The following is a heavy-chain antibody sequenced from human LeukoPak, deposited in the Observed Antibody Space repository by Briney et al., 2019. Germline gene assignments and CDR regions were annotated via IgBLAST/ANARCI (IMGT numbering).Heavy chain of an antibody. V-gene: IGHV4-59*01. CDR1: GGSISSYY. CDR2: IYYSGST. Sequence: SETLSLTCTVSGGSISSYYWSWLRQPPGKGLEWIGYIYYSGSTNYNPSLKSRVTISVDTSKNQFSLKLSSVTAADTAVYYCARVNKGLRLGGLSLYRSTETGYYYYYMDVWGKGTTVTISS. CDR3: ARVNKGLRLGGLSLYRSTETGYYYYYMDV. J-gene: IGHJ6*03. D-gene: IGHD3-16*02.